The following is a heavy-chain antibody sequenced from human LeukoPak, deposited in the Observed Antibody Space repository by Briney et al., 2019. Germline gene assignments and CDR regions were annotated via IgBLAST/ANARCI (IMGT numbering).Heavy chain of an antibody. V-gene: IGHV4-61*02. D-gene: IGHD3-16*01. CDR1: GDSITSGNYY. J-gene: IGHJ5*02. Sequence: SETLSLTCSVSGDSITSGNYYWTWIRQPAGKGLEWIGLIYTSGSTKYNPSLKSRISISPDTSKNQFSLQLNSVTAADTAVYYCARSAIMITFGGVNVDWFDPWGQGTLVTVSS. CDR3: ARSAIMITFGGVNVDWFDP. CDR2: IYTSGST.